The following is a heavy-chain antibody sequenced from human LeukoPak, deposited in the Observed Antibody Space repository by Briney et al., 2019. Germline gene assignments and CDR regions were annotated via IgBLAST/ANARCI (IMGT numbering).Heavy chain of an antibody. Sequence: PSETLSLTCTVSGGSITRYYWSWSRQPPGKGLEWIGYIYYSGSTNYNPSLKSRVTISVDTSKNQFSLKLSSVTAADTAVYYCARLGGQLDLWGQGTLVTVSS. J-gene: IGHJ5*02. D-gene: IGHD3-16*01. CDR1: GGSITRYY. CDR2: IYYSGST. V-gene: IGHV4-59*08. CDR3: ARLGGQLDL.